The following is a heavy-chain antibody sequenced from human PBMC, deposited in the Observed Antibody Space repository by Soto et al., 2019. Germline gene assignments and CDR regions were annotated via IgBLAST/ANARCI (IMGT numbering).Heavy chain of an antibody. V-gene: IGHV4-38-2*02. CDR3: AGGPRSNMDV. CDR1: DDSISSGYY. J-gene: IGHJ6*02. D-gene: IGHD1-26*01. CDR2: IYHRGST. Sequence: SEPLSLTRTVSDDSISSGYYWGWIRQPPGKGLEWIGYIYHRGSTYYSPSLKSRVTISVDTSTNQFSLKVTSVTAADTDVYYCAGGPRSNMDVWGQGTSVTVSS.